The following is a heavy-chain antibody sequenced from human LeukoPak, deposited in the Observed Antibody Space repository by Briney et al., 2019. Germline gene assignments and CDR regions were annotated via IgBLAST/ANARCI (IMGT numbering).Heavy chain of an antibody. CDR2: INPNSGGT. J-gene: IGHJ3*02. CDR3: ARDDYARPAFDI. Sequence: ASVKVSCKASGYTSTGYYMHWVRQAPGQGLEWMGWINPNSGGTNYAQKFQGRVTMTRDTSISTAYMELSRLRSDDTAVYYCARDDYARPAFDIWGQGTMVTVSS. D-gene: IGHD4/OR15-4a*01. V-gene: IGHV1-2*02. CDR1: GYTSTGYY.